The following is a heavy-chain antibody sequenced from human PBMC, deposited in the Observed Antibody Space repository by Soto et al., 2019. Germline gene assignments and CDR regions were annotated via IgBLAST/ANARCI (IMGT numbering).Heavy chain of an antibody. CDR2: ISDTGGDS. J-gene: IGHJ4*02. Sequence: RGSLRLSCEASGLTFINYAMSWVRQSPGKGLEWVSSISDTGGDSYYADSMDGRFTVSRDNSKNTLYLQINSLRAEDTAIYYCVIVLYRSATMPCLDHWGQGALVTGFS. CDR3: VIVLYRSATMPCLDH. CDR1: GLTFINYA. V-gene: IGHV3-23*01. D-gene: IGHD1-1*01.